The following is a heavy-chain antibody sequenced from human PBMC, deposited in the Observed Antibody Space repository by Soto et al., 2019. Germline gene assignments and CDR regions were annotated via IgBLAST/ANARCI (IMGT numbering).Heavy chain of an antibody. J-gene: IGHJ6*02. Sequence: GASVKVSCKASGGTFSSYAISWVRQAPGQGLEWMGGIIPIFGTANYAQKFQGRVTITADESTSTAYMELSSLRSEDTAVYYCARGNDILTGYYSLYGMDVWGQGTTVTVSS. CDR3: ARGNDILTGYYSLYGMDV. CDR2: IIPIFGTA. V-gene: IGHV1-69*13. D-gene: IGHD3-9*01. CDR1: GGTFSSYA.